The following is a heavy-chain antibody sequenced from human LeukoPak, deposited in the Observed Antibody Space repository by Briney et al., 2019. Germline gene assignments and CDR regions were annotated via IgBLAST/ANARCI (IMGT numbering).Heavy chain of an antibody. D-gene: IGHD1-26*01. Sequence: PGGSLRLSCAASGFTFSSYWMHWVRHAPGKGLVWVSRINSDGSSTSYADPVKGRFTISRDNTKNTLYLQMNSLRAEDTAVYYCARIGALAPFDYWGQGTLVTVSS. V-gene: IGHV3-74*01. J-gene: IGHJ4*02. CDR2: INSDGSST. CDR1: GFTFSSYW. CDR3: ARIGALAPFDY.